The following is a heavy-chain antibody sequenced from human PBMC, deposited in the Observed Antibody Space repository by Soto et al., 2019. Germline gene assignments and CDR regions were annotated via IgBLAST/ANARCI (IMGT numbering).Heavy chain of an antibody. V-gene: IGHV3-33*01. Sequence: GGSLRLSCAASGFTFSSYGMHWVRQAPGKGLEWVAVIWYDGSNKYYADYVKGRFTISRDNSKNTLYLQMNSLRAEDTAVYYCASDSLMSGFTITSYYYYYYMDVWGKGTTVTVSS. CDR2: IWYDGSNK. CDR3: ASDSLMSGFTITSYYYYYYMDV. J-gene: IGHJ6*03. D-gene: IGHD3-3*01. CDR1: GFTFSSYG.